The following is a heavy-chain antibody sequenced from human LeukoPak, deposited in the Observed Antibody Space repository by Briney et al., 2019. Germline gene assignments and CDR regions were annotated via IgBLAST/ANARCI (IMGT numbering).Heavy chain of an antibody. J-gene: IGHJ4*02. V-gene: IGHV4-4*07. CDR2: IYTSGST. D-gene: IGHD4-17*01. CDR3: ARDGSQYGDYDLFDY. Sequence: PSETLSLTCAVSGGSISSYYWSWIRPPAGKGLEWIGRIYTSGSTNYNPSLKSRVTMSVDTSKNQFSLKLSSVTAADTAVYYCARDGSQYGDYDLFDYWGQGTLVTVSS. CDR1: GGSISSYY.